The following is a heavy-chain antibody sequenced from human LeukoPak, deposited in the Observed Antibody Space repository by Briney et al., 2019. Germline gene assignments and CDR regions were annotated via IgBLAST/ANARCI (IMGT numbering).Heavy chain of an antibody. CDR2: FDPEDGET. CDR1: GGTFSSYA. V-gene: IGHV1-24*01. CDR3: ATDSTLSSGWYASRDY. J-gene: IGHJ4*02. Sequence: ASVKVSCKASGGTFSSYAISWVRQAPGKGLEWMGGFDPEDGETIYAQKFQGRVTMTEDTSTDTAYMELSSLRSEDTAVYYCATDSTLSSGWYASRDYWGQGTLVTVSS. D-gene: IGHD6-19*01.